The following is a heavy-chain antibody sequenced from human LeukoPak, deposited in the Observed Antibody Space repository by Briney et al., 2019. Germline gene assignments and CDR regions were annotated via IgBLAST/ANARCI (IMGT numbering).Heavy chain of an antibody. CDR2: ISGSGGST. V-gene: IGHV3-23*01. CDR1: GFTYSSCV. CDR3: AKRHCSSTHCYAFDY. D-gene: IGHD2-2*01. Sequence: GGSLRLSCATSGFTYSSCVMAWVRQAPGKGLEWVSSISGSGGSTYYADSVKGRFTISTDNSMNTLYLQMNSLTAEDTAVYYCAKRHCSSTHCYAFDYWGQGTLVTVSS. J-gene: IGHJ4*02.